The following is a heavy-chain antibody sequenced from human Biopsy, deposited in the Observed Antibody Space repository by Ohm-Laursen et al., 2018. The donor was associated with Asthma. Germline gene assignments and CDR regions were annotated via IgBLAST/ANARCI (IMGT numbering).Heavy chain of an antibody. D-gene: IGHD2-8*01. CDR1: GGAIRTSGYY. CDR2: INYSGST. Sequence: TLSLTCSVSGGAIRTSGYYWGWIRQHPGKGLEGIGYINYSGSTFYSPSLESRVTVSVDTSKNQFSLKLSSVTAADTAVYYCARDLSGYCTSSACYGFDSWGQGTLVTVSS. CDR3: ARDLSGYCTSSACYGFDS. J-gene: IGHJ5*01. V-gene: IGHV4-31*03.